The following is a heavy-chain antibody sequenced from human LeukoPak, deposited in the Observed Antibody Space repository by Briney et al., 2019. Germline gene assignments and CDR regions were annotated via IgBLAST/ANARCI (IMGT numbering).Heavy chain of an antibody. J-gene: IGHJ4*02. CDR2: ISSSGGST. V-gene: IGHV3-23*01. CDR3: AKDRQYSPYYFDY. CDR1: GFTFSSYG. D-gene: IGHD6-6*01. Sequence: GGSLRLSCAASGFTFSSYGMSWVRQAPGKGLEWVSAISSSGGSTYYADSVKGRFTISGDNSKNTLYLQMNSLRAEDTAVYYCAKDRQYSPYYFDYWGQGSLVTVSS.